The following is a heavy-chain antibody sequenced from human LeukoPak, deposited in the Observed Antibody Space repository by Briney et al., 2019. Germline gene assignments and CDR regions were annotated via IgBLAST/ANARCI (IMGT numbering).Heavy chain of an antibody. CDR3: ASRDGWSGSYHGFDP. CDR1: GGSISSDY. V-gene: IGHV4-34*01. CDR2: INDNGST. D-gene: IGHD1-26*01. J-gene: IGHJ5*02. Sequence: SETLSLTCTVSGGSISSDYWSWIRQPPGKGLEWIGEINDNGSTNYSPSLKSRITISVDTSQNQFSLKLSSVAAADTAVYYCASRDGWSGSYHGFDPWGQGTLVTVSS.